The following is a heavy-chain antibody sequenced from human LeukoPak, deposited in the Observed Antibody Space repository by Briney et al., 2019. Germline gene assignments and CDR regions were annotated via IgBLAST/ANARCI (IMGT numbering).Heavy chain of an antibody. CDR3: ARSRYSGYDRDVYYGMDV. D-gene: IGHD5-12*01. V-gene: IGHV3-23*01. CDR1: GFTFSTYA. Sequence: GGSLRLSCVASGFTFSTYALSWVRQAPGKGLEWVSGVGGSGDRTYYADSVKGRFTISRDNSKNTLFLHMDSLRAEDTAVYHCARSRYSGYDRDVYYGMDVWGQGTTVTVSS. J-gene: IGHJ6*02. CDR2: VGGSGDRT.